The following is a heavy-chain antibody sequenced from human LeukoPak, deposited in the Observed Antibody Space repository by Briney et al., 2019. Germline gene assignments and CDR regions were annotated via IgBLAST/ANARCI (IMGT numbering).Heavy chain of an antibody. D-gene: IGHD3-16*01. CDR1: GVTFSNYA. J-gene: IGHJ4*02. CDR2: ISYDGTNK. CDR3: AGSMITFGGVLPFDY. V-gene: IGHV3-30*04. Sequence: PGRSLRLSCAASGVTFSNYAMHWVRQAPGKGLEWVAVISYDGTNKYYADSVKGRFTISKDHSKNTLYLQMNSLRVEDTAVYYCAGSMITFGGVLPFDYWGQGTLVTVSS.